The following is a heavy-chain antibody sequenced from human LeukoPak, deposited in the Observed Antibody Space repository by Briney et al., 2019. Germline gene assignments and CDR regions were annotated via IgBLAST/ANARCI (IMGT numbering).Heavy chain of an antibody. J-gene: IGHJ4*02. CDR1: GFTFSSYA. CDR2: ISYDGSNK. Sequence: GGSLRLSCAASGFTFSSYAMHWVRQAPGKGLEWVAVISYDGSNKYYADSVKGRFTISRDNSKNTLYLQMNSLRAEDTAVYYCARDPSWSSSFLDYWGQGTLVTVSS. D-gene: IGHD6-6*01. CDR3: ARDPSWSSSFLDY. V-gene: IGHV3-30-3*01.